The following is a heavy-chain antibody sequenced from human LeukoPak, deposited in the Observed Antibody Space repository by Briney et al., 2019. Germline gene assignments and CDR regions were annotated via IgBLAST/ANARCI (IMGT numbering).Heavy chain of an antibody. V-gene: IGHV3-33*01. CDR1: GFTFSSYG. CDR2: IWYDGSNK. Sequence: PGGSLRLSCAASGFTFSSYGMHWVRQAPGKGLEWVAVIWYDGSNKYYADSVKGRFTISRDNSKNTLYLQMNSLRAEDTAVYYCARDNCWGQRFGECWYFDLWGRGTLVTVSS. D-gene: IGHD3-10*01. J-gene: IGHJ2*01. CDR3: ARDNCWGQRFGECWYFDL.